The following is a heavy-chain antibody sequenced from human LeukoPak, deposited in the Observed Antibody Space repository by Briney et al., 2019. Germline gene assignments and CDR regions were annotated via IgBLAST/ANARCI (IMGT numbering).Heavy chain of an antibody. CDR2: INHSGST. Sequence: SETLSLTCAVYGGSFSGYYWSWIRQPPGKGLEWIGEINHSGSTNYNPSLKSRVTISVDTSENQFSLKLSSVTAADTAVYYCARGNYYGSGSYYYYYGMDVWGKGTTVTVSS. CDR1: GGSFSGYY. J-gene: IGHJ6*04. D-gene: IGHD3-10*01. V-gene: IGHV4-34*01. CDR3: ARGNYYGSGSYYYYYGMDV.